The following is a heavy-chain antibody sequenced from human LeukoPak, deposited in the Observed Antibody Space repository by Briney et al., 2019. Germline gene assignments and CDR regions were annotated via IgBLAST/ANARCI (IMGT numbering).Heavy chain of an antibody. D-gene: IGHD2-21*02. CDR1: GFTFSSYA. CDR2: ISYDGSNK. J-gene: IGHJ3*02. CDR3: ARPMGGDSPDLGAFDI. V-gene: IGHV3-30*04. Sequence: GGSLRLSCAASGFTFSSYAMHWVRQAPGKGLEWVAVISYDGSNKYYADSVKGRFTISRDNSKNTLYLQMNSLRAEDTAVYYCARPMGGDSPDLGAFDIWGQGTMVTVSS.